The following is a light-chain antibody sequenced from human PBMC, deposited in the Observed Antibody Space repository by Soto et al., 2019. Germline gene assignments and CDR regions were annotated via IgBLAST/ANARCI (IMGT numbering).Light chain of an antibody. J-gene: IGKJ4*01. Sequence: DIQMTQSPSSLSASVGDRVTITCRASQTISSYLNWYQQTPGKAPKLLIYAASSLQRGVPSRFSGSGSGTDFTLSISSLQPADFSTYYCQQSYSTPLTFGGGTKVEI. CDR3: QQSYSTPLT. CDR2: AAS. V-gene: IGKV1-39*01. CDR1: QTISSY.